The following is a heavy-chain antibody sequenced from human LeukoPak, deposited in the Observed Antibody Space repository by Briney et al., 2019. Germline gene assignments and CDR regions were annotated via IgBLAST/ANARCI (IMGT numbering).Heavy chain of an antibody. J-gene: IGHJ4*02. D-gene: IGHD3-22*01. CDR1: GYTFTGYY. CDR2: INPNSGGT. Sequence: ASVKVSCKASGYTFTGYYMHWVRQAPGQGLEWMGWINPNSGGTNYAQKFQGRVAMTRDTSVSTAYMELSRLRSDDTAVYYCARGSYYVTYFDYWGQGTLVTVSS. CDR3: ARGSYYVTYFDY. V-gene: IGHV1-2*02.